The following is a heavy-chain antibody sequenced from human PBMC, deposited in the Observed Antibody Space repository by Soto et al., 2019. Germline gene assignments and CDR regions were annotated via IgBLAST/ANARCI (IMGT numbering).Heavy chain of an antibody. D-gene: IGHD6-13*01. Sequence: QVQLQESGPGLVKPSGTLSLTCAVSSGSIFSSNWWSWVRQPPGKGLEWIGETRNSGGANYNPSLHSRVTITVDRSKSHFFLELRSVPAADTAVYYCASHLVMSGTRGFDNWGLGALVTVSS. CDR2: TRNSGGA. V-gene: IGHV4-4*02. CDR3: ASHLVMSGTRGFDN. CDR1: SGSIFSSNW. J-gene: IGHJ4*02.